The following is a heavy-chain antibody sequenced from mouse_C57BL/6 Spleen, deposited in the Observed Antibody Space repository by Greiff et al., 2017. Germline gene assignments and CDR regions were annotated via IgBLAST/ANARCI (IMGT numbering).Heavy chain of an antibody. CDR1: GFTFSSYA. CDR2: IGSGGDYS. Sequence: EVQVVQSGEGLVKPGGSLKLSCAASGFTFSSYAMSWVRQTPEKSLEWVAYIGSGGDYSSYADTLKGRFTISRATARNTLYLQMSSLKSEDTAMYYCTRVDDGSSSWFADWGQGTLVTVSA. CDR3: TRVDDGSSSWFAD. J-gene: IGHJ3*01. V-gene: IGHV5-9-1*02. D-gene: IGHD1-1*01.